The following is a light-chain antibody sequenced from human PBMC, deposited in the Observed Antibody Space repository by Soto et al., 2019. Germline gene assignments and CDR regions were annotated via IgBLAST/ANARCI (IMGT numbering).Light chain of an antibody. CDR1: QSVSSY. CDR3: QQRTDRPPWT. V-gene: IGKV3-11*01. J-gene: IGKJ1*01. Sequence: EIVLTQSPATLSLSPGERATLSCRASQSVSSYLAWYQQKPGQAPRLLIYDASQRATGIPARFRGSGSGTDFTLSISSLEPEDFAVYYCQQRTDRPPWTFGQGTKVESK. CDR2: DAS.